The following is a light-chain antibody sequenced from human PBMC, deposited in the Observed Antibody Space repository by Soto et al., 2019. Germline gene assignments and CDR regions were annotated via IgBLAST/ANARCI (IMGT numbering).Light chain of an antibody. CDR3: SSYTGASALYV. V-gene: IGLV2-14*03. Sequence: QSALTQPASVSGSPGQSITISCTGTSSDIGGYNYAAWYQQHLGKAPKLIIYDVAVRPSGVSNRFSGSKSGNTASLAISGLQAEDEAHYYCSSYTGASALYVFGTGTKLTVL. CDR2: DVA. CDR1: SSDIGGYNY. J-gene: IGLJ1*01.